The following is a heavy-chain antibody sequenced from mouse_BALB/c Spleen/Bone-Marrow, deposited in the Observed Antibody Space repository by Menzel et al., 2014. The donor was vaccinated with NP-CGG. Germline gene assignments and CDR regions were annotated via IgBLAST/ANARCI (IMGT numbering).Heavy chain of an antibody. CDR1: GFTFNTYA. D-gene: IGHD6-1*01. CDR3: VTSTYFDV. J-gene: IGHJ1*01. CDR2: IRSKSNNFPT. Sequence: EVQGVESSGRLVQPKGSLKLSCAASGFTFNTYAMNWVRQAPGKGLEWVARIRSKSNNFPTYYADSVKDRFTISRDDSQSMLYLQMNNLKTEDTAMYYCVTSTYFDVWGAGTTVTVSS. V-gene: IGHV10-1*02.